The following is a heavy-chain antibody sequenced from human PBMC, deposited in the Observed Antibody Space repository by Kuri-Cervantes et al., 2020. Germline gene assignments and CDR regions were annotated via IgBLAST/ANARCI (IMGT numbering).Heavy chain of an antibody. D-gene: IGHD3-3*01. CDR1: RFSFSSFW. CDR3: ARSGSGYADLLKY. J-gene: IGHJ4*02. CDR2: INTDGSHT. Sequence: GGSLRLSCAASRFSFSSFWMHWVRQAPGKGLVWVSRINTDGSHTGYADSVKGRFTISRDNAKNSLYLEMNSLRAEDTAVYYCARSGSGYADLLKYWGQGTLVTVSS. V-gene: IGHV3-74*01.